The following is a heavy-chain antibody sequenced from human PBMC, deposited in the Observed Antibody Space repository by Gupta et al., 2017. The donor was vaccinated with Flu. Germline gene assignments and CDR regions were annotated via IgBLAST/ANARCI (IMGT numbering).Heavy chain of an antibody. CDR2: VGTLADT. CDR3: VRGSTTGMHTEDAFDN. V-gene: IGHV3-13*01. J-gene: IGHJ3*02. D-gene: IGHD1-1*01. CDR1: GFTFNEFD. Sequence: EVQLVESGGGLVQPGGSLRLSGAASGFTFNEFDMHWVRQLPGEGLEWVSSVGTLADTFYPESVRGRFTVSRENAKNSWVLQMDSLKVGDTAVYYCVRGSTTGMHTEDAFDNWGQGTEVTVSS.